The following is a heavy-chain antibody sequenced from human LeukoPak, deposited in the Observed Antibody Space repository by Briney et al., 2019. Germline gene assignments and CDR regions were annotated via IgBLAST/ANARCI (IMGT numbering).Heavy chain of an antibody. J-gene: IGHJ6*03. Sequence: GRSLRLSCAGSGFTFDDYAMRWVRQAPGKGLEWVSGISWNSASIGYADSVKGRFTISRDNAKNSLYLQMNSLRADDMALYYCAKSQASTWSNYYYFMDVWGKGTTVTVSS. CDR2: ISWNSASI. D-gene: IGHD2-2*01. V-gene: IGHV3-9*03. CDR1: GFTFDDYA. CDR3: AKSQASTWSNYYYFMDV.